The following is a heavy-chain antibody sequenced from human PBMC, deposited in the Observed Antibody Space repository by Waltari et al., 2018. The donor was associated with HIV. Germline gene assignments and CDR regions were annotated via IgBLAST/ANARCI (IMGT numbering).Heavy chain of an antibody. V-gene: IGHV3-30*04. CDR3: ARVGGVLGGDYVDY. D-gene: IGHD3-16*01. CDR1: GFTFRSYS. J-gene: IGHJ4*02. Sequence: QVQLVESGGGVVQPGRSLRLSCAAAGFTFRSYSLHWARHAPGKGLVWVAVVSYDGMNKDYADSVKGRFTISRDNSKNTLYLQMNSLRAEDTAVYYCARVGGVLGGDYVDYWGQGTLVTVSS. CDR2: VSYDGMNK.